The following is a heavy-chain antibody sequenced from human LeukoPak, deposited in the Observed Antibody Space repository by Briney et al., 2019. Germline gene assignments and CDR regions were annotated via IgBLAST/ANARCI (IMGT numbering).Heavy chain of an antibody. V-gene: IGHV4-61*01. CDR3: AREVASPYYYYGMDV. CDR1: RGSFSSGSYY. D-gene: IGHD5-12*01. J-gene: IGHJ6*02. Sequence: SETLSLTCTVSRGSFSSGSYYWSWIRQPPGKGLEWIGYIYYSGSTNYNPSLKSRVTISVDTSKSQFSLKLSSVTAADTAVYYCAREVASPYYYYGMDVWGQGTTVTVSS. CDR2: IYYSGST.